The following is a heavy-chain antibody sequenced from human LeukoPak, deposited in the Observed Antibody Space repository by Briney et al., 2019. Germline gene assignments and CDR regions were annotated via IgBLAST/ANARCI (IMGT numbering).Heavy chain of an antibody. CDR3: ARVETDCSSTSCYTEGLDN. CDR1: GYTFTGYY. V-gene: IGHV1-2*02. Sequence: GASVKVSCKASGYTFTGYYMHWVRQAPGQGLEWMGWINPNSGGTNYAQKFQGRVTMTRDTSISTAYMELSRLRSDDTAVYYCARVETDCSSTSCYTEGLDNWGQGTLVTVSP. D-gene: IGHD2-2*02. CDR2: INPNSGGT. J-gene: IGHJ4*02.